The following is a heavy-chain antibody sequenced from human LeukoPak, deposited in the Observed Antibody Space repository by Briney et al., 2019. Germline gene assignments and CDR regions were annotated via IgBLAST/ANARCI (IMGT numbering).Heavy chain of an antibody. CDR2: INPNSGGT. CDR3: ARYPSGSYYIYGMDV. J-gene: IGHJ6*02. D-gene: IGHD3-10*01. CDR1: GYTFTGYY. Sequence: ASVKVSCKASGYTFTGYYMHWVRQAPGQGLEWMGWINPNSGGTNYAQKFQGRVTMTRDTSISTAYMELSRLRSDDTAVYYCARYPSGSYYIYGMDVWGQGTTVTVSS. V-gene: IGHV1-2*02.